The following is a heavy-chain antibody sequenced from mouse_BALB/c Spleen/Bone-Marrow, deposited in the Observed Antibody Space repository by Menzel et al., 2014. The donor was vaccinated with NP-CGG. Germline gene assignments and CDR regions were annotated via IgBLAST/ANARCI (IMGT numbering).Heavy chain of an antibody. Sequence: QVQLQQSGAELVRPGTSVKVSYKASGYAFXDYLMEWLKQRPGQGLEWIGVINPGSGSTNYNEKFKDKATLTADKSSSTAYMQLSSLTSDDSAVYFCARYDGYFDYWGQGTILTVSS. CDR2: INPGSGST. CDR1: GYAFXDYL. CDR3: ARYDGYFDY. V-gene: IGHV1-54*01. J-gene: IGHJ2*01. D-gene: IGHD2-3*01.